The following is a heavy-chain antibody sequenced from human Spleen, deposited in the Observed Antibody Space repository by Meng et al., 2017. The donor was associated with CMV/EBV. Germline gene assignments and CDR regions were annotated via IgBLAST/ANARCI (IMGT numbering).Heavy chain of an antibody. Sequence: GGSLKISCKGSGYSFTTYWIGWVRQMPGKGLEWMGVIFPSDSDTTYNPSFRGQVTISADKSISTTYLQWSSLKASDTAMYYCAKRKSDAFDIWGQGTMVTVSS. CDR2: IFPSDSDT. J-gene: IGHJ3*02. CDR1: GYSFTTYW. CDR3: AKRKSDAFDI. V-gene: IGHV5-51*01.